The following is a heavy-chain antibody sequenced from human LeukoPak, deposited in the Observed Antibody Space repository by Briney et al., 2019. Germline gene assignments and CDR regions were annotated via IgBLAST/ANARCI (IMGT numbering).Heavy chain of an antibody. CDR2: IIPIFGTA. CDR1: GGTFSSYA. Sequence: GASVKVSCKASGGTFSSYAISWVRQAPGQGLEWMGRIIPIFGTANYAQKFQGRVTITTDESTSTAYMELSSLRSEDTAVYYCARETSGDYDYWGQGTLVTVSS. D-gene: IGHD4-17*01. V-gene: IGHV1-69*05. CDR3: ARETSGDYDY. J-gene: IGHJ4*02.